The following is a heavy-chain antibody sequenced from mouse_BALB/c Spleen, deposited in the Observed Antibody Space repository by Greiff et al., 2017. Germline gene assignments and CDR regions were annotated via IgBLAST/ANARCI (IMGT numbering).Heavy chain of an antibody. Sequence: QVHVKQSGTELVRPGVSVKISCKGSGYTFTDYAMHWVKQSHAKSLEWIGVISTYYGDASYNQKFKGKATMTVDKSSSTAYMELARLTSEDSAIYYCARRTGTHAMDYWGQGTSVTVSS. V-gene: IGHV1S137*01. CDR1: GYTFTDYA. J-gene: IGHJ4*01. D-gene: IGHD4-1*01. CDR3: ARRTGTHAMDY. CDR2: ISTYYGDA.